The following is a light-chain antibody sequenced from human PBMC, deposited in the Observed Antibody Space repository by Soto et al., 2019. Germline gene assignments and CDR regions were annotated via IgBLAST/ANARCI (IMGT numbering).Light chain of an antibody. CDR1: SSDVGGYNY. CDR2: EVS. CDR3: SSYTYRSTLYVV. J-gene: IGLJ2*01. Sequence: QAVVTQPASVSGSPGQSITISCTGTSSDVGGYNYVSWYQQHPGKAPKLMIYEVSNRPSGVSNRFSGSKSGNTASLTISGLQAEDEADYYCSSYTYRSTLYVVFGGGTKLTVL. V-gene: IGLV2-14*01.